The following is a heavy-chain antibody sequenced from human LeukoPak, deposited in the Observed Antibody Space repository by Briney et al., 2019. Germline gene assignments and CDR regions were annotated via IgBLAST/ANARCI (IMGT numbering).Heavy chain of an antibody. CDR3: ARVLGYCGRDCYPLDY. Sequence: ASVKISRKTSGYTFTNYGLSWVRQAPGQGLEWMGWISTYNGNSEYPQKLQGRVTLTTDTSTTTGYMELRSLRSDDTAVYYCARVLGYCGRDCYPLDYWGQGTLVTVSS. J-gene: IGHJ4*02. D-gene: IGHD2-21*02. CDR1: GYTFTNYG. CDR2: ISTYNGNS. V-gene: IGHV1-18*01.